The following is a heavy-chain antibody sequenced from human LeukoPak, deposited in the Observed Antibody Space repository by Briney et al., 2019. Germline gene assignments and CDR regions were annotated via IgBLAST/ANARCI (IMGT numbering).Heavy chain of an antibody. CDR2: IWYDGSDK. D-gene: IGHD2-8*01. CDR3: AKGLYCTNGVCYNDYFDY. CDR1: GFTFSSYG. J-gene: IGHJ4*02. Sequence: PGRSLRLSCAASGFTFSSYGMDWVRQAPGKGLEWVAFIWYDGSDKYYADSVKGRFTISRDNSKNTLYLQMNSLRAEETAVYYCAKGLYCTNGVCYNDYFDYWGQGTLVTVSS. V-gene: IGHV3-33*06.